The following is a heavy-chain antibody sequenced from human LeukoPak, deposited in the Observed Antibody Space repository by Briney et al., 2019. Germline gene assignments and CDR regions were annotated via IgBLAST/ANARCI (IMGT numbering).Heavy chain of an antibody. Sequence: GGSLRLSCAASGFTFSNYAMHWVRQAPGKGLEWVAVISFDATKEYFGKSVKGRFSISRDNSKSTLFLQMHSLRVEDTALYFCARFKVGSNATQKNAFDVWGRGTVVTVSS. CDR1: GFTFSNYA. CDR2: ISFDATKE. J-gene: IGHJ3*01. CDR3: ARFKVGSNATQKNAFDV. D-gene: IGHD1-26*01. V-gene: IGHV3-30*17.